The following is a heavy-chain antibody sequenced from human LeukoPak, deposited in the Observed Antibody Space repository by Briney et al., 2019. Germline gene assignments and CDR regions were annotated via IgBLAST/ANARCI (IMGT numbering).Heavy chain of an antibody. CDR2: ISIDGTT. V-gene: IGHV3-23*01. CDR3: AKLGHGGYYSYMDV. Sequence: PGGCLRLSCAVSGFTFANYAMTWVRQAPGKGLESVSSISIDGTTYYAHSVKGRFALSRDNSKNTLYLQMSSLRAEDTAVYYCAKLGHGGYYSYMDVWGKGTTVTVSS. J-gene: IGHJ6*03. D-gene: IGHD3-16*01. CDR1: GFTFANYA.